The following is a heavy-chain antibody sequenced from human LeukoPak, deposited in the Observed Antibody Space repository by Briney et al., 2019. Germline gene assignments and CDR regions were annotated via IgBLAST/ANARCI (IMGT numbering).Heavy chain of an antibody. CDR3: AKEETIGSGYYGMDV. J-gene: IGHJ6*02. D-gene: IGHD6-19*01. CDR2: ISWDGGST. CDR1: GFTFDDYT. V-gene: IGHV3-43*01. Sequence: GGSLRLSCAASGFTFDDYTMHWVRQAPGKSLEWVSLISWDGGSTYYADSVKGRFTISRDNSKNSLYLQMNSLRTEDTALYYCAKEETIGSGYYGMDVWGQGTTVTVSS.